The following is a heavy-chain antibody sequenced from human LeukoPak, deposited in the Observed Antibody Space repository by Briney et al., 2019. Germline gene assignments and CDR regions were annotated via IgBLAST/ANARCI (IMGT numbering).Heavy chain of an antibody. D-gene: IGHD3-10*01. J-gene: IGHJ6*02. Sequence: ASVKVSCKASGGTFSSYAISWVRQAPGQGLEWMGGIIPIFGTANYAQKFQGRVTITADESTSTAYMELSSLRSEDTAVYYCARVPNMVRGVTPYYYYSMDVWGQGTTVTVSS. CDR1: GGTFSSYA. CDR2: IIPIFGTA. CDR3: ARVPNMVRGVTPYYYYSMDV. V-gene: IGHV1-69*13.